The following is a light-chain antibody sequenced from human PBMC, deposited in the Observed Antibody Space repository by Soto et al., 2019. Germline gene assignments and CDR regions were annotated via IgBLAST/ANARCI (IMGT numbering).Light chain of an antibody. J-gene: IGKJ5*01. Sequence: DIQMTQSPSTLSGSVGDRVTITFLASQTISSWLSWYQQKPGKAPKLLIYKASTLKSGVPSRFSGSGSGTEFTLTISSLQPDDFATYYCQHYNSYSEAFGRGTRLEIK. V-gene: IGKV1-5*03. CDR3: QHYNSYSEA. CDR2: KAS. CDR1: QTISSW.